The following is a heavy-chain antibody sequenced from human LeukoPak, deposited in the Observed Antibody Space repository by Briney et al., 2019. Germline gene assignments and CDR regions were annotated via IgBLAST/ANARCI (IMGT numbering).Heavy chain of an antibody. CDR1: GFIFSNYA. Sequence: GRSLRLSCAASGFIFSNYALAWVRQAPGKGLEWVSGISRIGGSTHYADSVKGRFTISRDNSKNILYLQMNSLRAEDTALYYCAKDFVGTGNFRGGDYWGQGTLVTVSS. CDR3: AKDFVGTGNFRGGDY. D-gene: IGHD1-1*01. CDR2: ISRIGGST. J-gene: IGHJ4*02. V-gene: IGHV3-23*01.